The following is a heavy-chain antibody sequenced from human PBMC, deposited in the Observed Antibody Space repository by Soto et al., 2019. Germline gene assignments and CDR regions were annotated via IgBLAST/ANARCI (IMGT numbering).Heavy chain of an antibody. V-gene: IGHV4-30-2*01. J-gene: IGHJ5*02. CDR1: AGSISSGGYS. CDR3: ARVPGP. CDR2: IYHSGST. Sequence: SSETLSLTCAVSAGSISSGGYSWSWIRQPPGKGLEWIGYIYHSGSTYYNPSLKSRVTISVDRSKNQFSLKLSSVTAADTAVYYCARVPGPWGQGSLVTVSS.